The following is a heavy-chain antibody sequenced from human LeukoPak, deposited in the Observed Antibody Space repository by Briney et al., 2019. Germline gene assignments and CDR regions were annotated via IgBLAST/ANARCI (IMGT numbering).Heavy chain of an antibody. Sequence: GGSLRLSCAGSGFTFSSYSMNWVRQAPGKGLEWVSSISSSSSYIYYADSVKGRFTVSRDNAKNSLYLQMNSLRAEDTAIYYCARAVWDSSGYYYDYWGQGTLVTVSS. J-gene: IGHJ4*02. CDR2: ISSSSSYI. CDR1: GFTFSSYS. CDR3: ARAVWDSSGYYYDY. D-gene: IGHD3-22*01. V-gene: IGHV3-21*01.